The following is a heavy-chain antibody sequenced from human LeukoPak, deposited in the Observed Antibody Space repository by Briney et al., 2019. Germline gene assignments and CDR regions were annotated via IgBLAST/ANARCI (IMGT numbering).Heavy chain of an antibody. J-gene: IGHJ5*02. CDR2: IYYRGST. D-gene: IGHD3-10*01. V-gene: IGHV4-39*07. Sequence: SETLSLTCTVSGASLSSSSYYWGWIRHPPGKGLEWIGSIYYRGSTYYNPTLKRRVTISVDTPRNRFYLKLSSVTAEDTAVYYCARERFRRITVVRGPPDNWFDPWGQETVVTVFS. CDR1: GASLSSSSYY. CDR3: ARERFRRITVVRGPPDNWFDP.